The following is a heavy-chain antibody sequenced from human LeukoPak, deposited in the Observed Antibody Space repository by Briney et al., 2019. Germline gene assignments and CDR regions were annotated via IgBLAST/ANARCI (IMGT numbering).Heavy chain of an antibody. CDR1: GYTFTSYG. D-gene: IGHD3-9*01. CDR2: ISAYNGNT. Sequence: GASVKVSCKASGYTFTSYGISWVRQAPGQGLGWMGWISAYNGNTNYAQKLQGRVTMTTDTSTSTAYMELRSLRSDDTAVYYCARAELLRYFDWLPRYYYYGMDVWGQGTTVTVSS. J-gene: IGHJ6*02. CDR3: ARAELLRYFDWLPRYYYYGMDV. V-gene: IGHV1-18*01.